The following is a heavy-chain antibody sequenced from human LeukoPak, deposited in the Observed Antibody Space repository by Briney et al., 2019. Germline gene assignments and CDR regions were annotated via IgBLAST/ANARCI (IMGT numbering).Heavy chain of an antibody. CDR3: ARDFLSDENQLRLAAPCDY. J-gene: IGHJ4*02. D-gene: IGHD2-15*01. CDR1: GFIFNNYV. CDR2: ISSSSTYI. Sequence: GGSLRLSCAASGFIFNNYVMNWVRQAPGKGLEWVSSISSSSTYIYYTDSVKGRFTISRDNAKNSLYLQMKDLRAEDTALYYCARDFLSDENQLRLAAPCDYWGQGTLVTVS. V-gene: IGHV3-21*01.